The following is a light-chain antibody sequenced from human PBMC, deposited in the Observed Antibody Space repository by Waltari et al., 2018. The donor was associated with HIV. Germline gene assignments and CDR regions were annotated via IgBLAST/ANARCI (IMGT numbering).Light chain of an antibody. V-gene: IGLV1-40*01. CDR2: GNS. J-gene: IGLJ2*01. CDR1: SSNIGAGFD. Sequence: QSLLTQPPSVSGAPGQRVTISCTGSSSNIGAGFDVHWYQQLPGTVPKLLIYGNSNRPSGVPHRFSGSKSGTSASLAITGLQAEDEADYYYQSYDRSLSGYVVFGGGTKLTVL. CDR3: QSYDRSLSGYVV.